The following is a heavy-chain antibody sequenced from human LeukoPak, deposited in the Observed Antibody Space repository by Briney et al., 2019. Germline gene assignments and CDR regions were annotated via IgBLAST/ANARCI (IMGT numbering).Heavy chain of an antibody. D-gene: IGHD3-3*01. V-gene: IGHV4-31*03. CDR2: IYYSGST. Sequence: PSQTLSLTCTVSGGSISSGGYYWSWIRQHPGKGLEWIGYIYYSGSTYYNPSLKSRVTISVDTSKNQFSLKPSSVTAADTAVYYCARATTIFGVVKTRAYGMDVWGQGTTVTVSS. CDR3: ARATTIFGVVKTRAYGMDV. J-gene: IGHJ6*02. CDR1: GGSISSGGYY.